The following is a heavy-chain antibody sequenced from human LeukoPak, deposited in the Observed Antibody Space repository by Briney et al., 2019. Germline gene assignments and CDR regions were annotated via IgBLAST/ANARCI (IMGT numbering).Heavy chain of an antibody. CDR3: ARLTHDAFDI. J-gene: IGHJ3*02. Sequence: GGSLRLSCAASGFTFEDYGISWVHQAPGKGLEWVSTSTWNGGSTGYADSVKGRFTISRDNAKNSLYLQVNSLRAEDTALYYCARLTHDAFDIWGLGTMVTVSS. CDR1: GFTFEDYG. CDR2: STWNGGST. V-gene: IGHV3-20*04.